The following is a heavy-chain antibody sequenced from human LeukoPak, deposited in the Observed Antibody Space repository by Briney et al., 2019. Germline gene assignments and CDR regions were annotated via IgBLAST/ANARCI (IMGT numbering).Heavy chain of an antibody. Sequence: PSETLSLTCTVSGGSISSSSYYWGWIRQPPGKGLEWIGEINHSGRTNYNPSLKSRVTTSVDTSNNQFSLTLRSATAADTAVYYCARRYGDCRGGSCPYFEYWGQGILVTVSS. D-gene: IGHD2-15*01. CDR3: ARRYGDCRGGSCPYFEY. CDR1: GGSISSSSYY. V-gene: IGHV4-39*07. CDR2: INHSGRT. J-gene: IGHJ4*02.